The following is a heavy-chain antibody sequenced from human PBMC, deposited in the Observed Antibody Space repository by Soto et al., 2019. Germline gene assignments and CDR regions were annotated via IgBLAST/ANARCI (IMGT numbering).Heavy chain of an antibody. CDR1: GYTLTELS. CDR2: FDPEDGET. CDR3: ETASAKIFTMIVVVSGPHAFDI. J-gene: IGHJ3*02. D-gene: IGHD3-22*01. V-gene: IGHV1-24*01. Sequence: ASVKVSCKVSGYTLTELSMHWVRQAPGKGLEWMGGFDPEDGETIYAQKFQGRVTMTEDTSTDTAYMELSSLRSEDTAVYYCETASAKIFTMIVVVSGPHAFDIWGQGTMVTVSS.